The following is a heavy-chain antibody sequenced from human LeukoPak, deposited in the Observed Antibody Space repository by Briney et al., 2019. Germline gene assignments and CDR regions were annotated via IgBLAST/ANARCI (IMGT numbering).Heavy chain of an antibody. CDR2: IYTSGST. CDR3: ARDLSGTYFSENWFDP. CDR1: GGSISSSSYY. D-gene: IGHD1-26*01. Sequence: SETLSLSCTVSGGSISSSSYYWSWIRQPAGKGLEWIGRIYTSGSTNYNPSLKSRVTISVDTSKNQFSLKLSSVTAADTAIYYCARDLSGTYFSENWFDPWGQGTLVTVSS. V-gene: IGHV4-61*02. J-gene: IGHJ5*02.